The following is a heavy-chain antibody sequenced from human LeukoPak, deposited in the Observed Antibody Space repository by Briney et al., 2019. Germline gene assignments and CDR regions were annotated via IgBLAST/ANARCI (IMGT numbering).Heavy chain of an antibody. J-gene: IGHJ4*02. V-gene: IGHV3-23*01. Sequence: PGGALRLSCAASGFTFSSYAMSWVRQAPGKGLEWGSAIRGSGGSTYYADSVKGRFTISRDNSKNTLYLQMNSLRAEDTAVYYCAKDRTYYDFWSGYYQFDYWGQGTLVTVSS. CDR2: IRGSGGST. CDR3: AKDRTYYDFWSGYYQFDY. D-gene: IGHD3-3*01. CDR1: GFTFSSYA.